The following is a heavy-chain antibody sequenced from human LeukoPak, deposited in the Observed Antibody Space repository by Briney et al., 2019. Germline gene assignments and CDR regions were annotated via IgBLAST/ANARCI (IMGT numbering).Heavy chain of an antibody. Sequence: SETLSLTCTVSGGSISSGDYYWSWIRQPPGKGLEWIGYIYYSGSTYYNPSLKSRVTISVDTSKNQFSLKLSSVTAADTAVYYCARGDYYDSSGYYLLDYWGQGTLVTVSS. D-gene: IGHD3-22*01. J-gene: IGHJ4*02. CDR1: GGSISSGDYY. CDR3: ARGDYYDSSGYYLLDY. V-gene: IGHV4-30-4*08. CDR2: IYYSGST.